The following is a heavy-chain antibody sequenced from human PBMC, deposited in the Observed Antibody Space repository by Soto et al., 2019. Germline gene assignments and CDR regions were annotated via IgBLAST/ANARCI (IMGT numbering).Heavy chain of an antibody. J-gene: IGHJ4*02. V-gene: IGHV3-48*02. Sequence: EVQLVESGGGLVQPGGSLRLSCAASGFTFSNYTMNWVRQAPGKGLEWVSYITSSSSTIYYADSVKGRFTISRDNAKNSLYLQMNSLTDEDTAVYYCAREGGAYGSHFDSWGQGPLVTVSS. D-gene: IGHD2-15*01. CDR1: GFTFSNYT. CDR3: AREGGAYGSHFDS. CDR2: ITSSSSTI.